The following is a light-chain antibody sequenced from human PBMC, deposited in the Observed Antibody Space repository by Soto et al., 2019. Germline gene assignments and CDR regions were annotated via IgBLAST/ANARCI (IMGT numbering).Light chain of an antibody. Sequence: EIVLTQSPGTLSLSPGDRASLSCRASQNIKNNYLAWYQQKFGQAPRLVIYGASNRATDTPERFSGSGSVTDFTLNISRLEPDALAVYYCQQYGSSVRTFGQGTKVDI. V-gene: IGKV3-20*01. CDR1: QNIKNNY. CDR3: QQYGSSVRT. CDR2: GAS. J-gene: IGKJ1*01.